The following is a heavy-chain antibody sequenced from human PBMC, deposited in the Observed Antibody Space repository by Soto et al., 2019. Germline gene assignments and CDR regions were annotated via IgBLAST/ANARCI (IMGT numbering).Heavy chain of an antibody. Sequence: HPGGSLRLSCAASGFTFSSYAMHWVRQAPGKGLEWVAVISYDGSNKYYADSVKGRFTISRDNSKNTLYLQMNSLRAEDTAVYYCARGLLWFGELLYFDYWGQGTLVTVSS. CDR2: ISYDGSNK. V-gene: IGHV3-30-3*01. CDR3: ARGLLWFGELLYFDY. CDR1: GFTFSSYA. D-gene: IGHD3-10*01. J-gene: IGHJ4*02.